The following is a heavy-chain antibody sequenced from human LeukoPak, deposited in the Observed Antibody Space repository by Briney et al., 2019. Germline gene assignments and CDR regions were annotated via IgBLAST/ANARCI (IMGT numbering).Heavy chain of an antibody. Sequence: SETLSLTCAVYGGFFSGYYWSWIRQPRGKGVEWIGEINHSGITNYNPSLKSRVTISVDTSKKQFSLKLSSVTAADTAVYYCSRGRRNHYYYYGMDVWGQGTTVTVSS. J-gene: IGHJ6*02. CDR1: GGFFSGYY. CDR2: INHSGIT. V-gene: IGHV4-34*01. CDR3: SRGRRNHYYYYGMDV.